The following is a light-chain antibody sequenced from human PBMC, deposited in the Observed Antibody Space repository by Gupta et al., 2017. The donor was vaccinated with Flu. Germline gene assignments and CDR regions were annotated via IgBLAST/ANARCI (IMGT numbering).Light chain of an antibody. V-gene: IGLV3-1*01. CDR1: KLGDKY. J-gene: IGLJ2*01. CDR3: QAWDSGTCG. Sequence: SYDLSQPPSVSVSPGQTASITCSGDKLGDKYVSWYRQKPGQSPVKVIYEDTKRPSGIPERFSGSNSGNTATLTISGTQAMDEADYYCQAWDSGTCGFSGGTKLTVL. CDR2: EDT.